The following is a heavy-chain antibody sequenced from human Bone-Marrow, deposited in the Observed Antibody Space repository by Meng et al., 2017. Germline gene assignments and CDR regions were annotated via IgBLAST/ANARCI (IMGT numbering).Heavy chain of an antibody. CDR1: GGTFSSYA. V-gene: IGHV1-69*13. CDR3: ASAAWSNYYYYYGMDV. D-gene: IGHD3-3*01. J-gene: IGHJ6*02. Sequence: SVKVSCKASGGTFSSYAISWVRQAPGQGLEGMGGIIPIFGTANYAQKFQGRVTITADESTSTAYMELSSLRSEDTAVYYCASAAWSNYYYYYGMDVWGQGTTVTVSS. CDR2: IIPIFGTA.